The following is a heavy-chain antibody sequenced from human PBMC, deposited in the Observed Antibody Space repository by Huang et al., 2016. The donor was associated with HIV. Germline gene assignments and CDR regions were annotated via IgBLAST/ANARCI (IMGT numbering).Heavy chain of an antibody. J-gene: IGHJ4*02. V-gene: IGHV5-51*01. Sequence: EVQLVQSGAEVKKPGESLKFSCKGSGYSVTSYWIGWVREMRGKGLEWMGFICPGDSDTRDSPSFQGQVTISADKSISTAYLQWSSLKASDTAMYYCARLSTTWYFDYWGQGTLVTVSS. CDR3: ARLSTTWYFDY. CDR1: GYSVTSYW. CDR2: ICPGDSDT. D-gene: IGHD1-1*01.